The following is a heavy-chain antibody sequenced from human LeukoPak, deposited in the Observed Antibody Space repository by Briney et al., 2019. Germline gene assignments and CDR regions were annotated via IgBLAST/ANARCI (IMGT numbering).Heavy chain of an antibody. CDR3: ARSTMVRGVINWFDP. Sequence: GESLKISCKGSGYSFTSYWIGWVRQMSGKGLEWMGIIYPGDSDTRYSPSFQGQVTISADKSISTAYLQWSSLKASDTAMYYCARSTMVRGVINWFDPWGQGTLVTVSS. V-gene: IGHV5-51*01. J-gene: IGHJ5*02. CDR2: IYPGDSDT. D-gene: IGHD3-10*01. CDR1: GYSFTSYW.